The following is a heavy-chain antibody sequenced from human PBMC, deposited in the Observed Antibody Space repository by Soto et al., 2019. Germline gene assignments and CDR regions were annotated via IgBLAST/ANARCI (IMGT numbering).Heavy chain of an antibody. D-gene: IGHD6-6*01. CDR1: GYTFTGYY. J-gene: IGHJ3*02. V-gene: IGHV1-2*04. CDR3: ARALSIADSPFVPSTDAFDI. Sequence: GASVKVSCKASGYTFTGYYMHWVRQAPGQGLEWMGWINPNSGGTNYAQKFQGWVTMTRDTSISTAYMELSRLRSDDTAVYYCARALSIADSPFVPSTDAFDIWGQGTMVTVSS. CDR2: INPNSGGT.